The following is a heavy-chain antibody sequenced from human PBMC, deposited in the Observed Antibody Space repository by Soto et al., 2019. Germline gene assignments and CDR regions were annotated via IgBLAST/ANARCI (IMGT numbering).Heavy chain of an antibody. Sequence: GGSLRLSCAASGFTFSNYAMSWVRQAPGKGLEWVSAISGSGGSTYYADSVKGRFTISRDNSKNTLYLQMNSLRAEDTAVYYCAKDASGSYREFLDYWGQGTLVTVSS. V-gene: IGHV3-23*01. CDR2: ISGSGGST. CDR3: AKDASGSYREFLDY. D-gene: IGHD1-26*01. CDR1: GFTFSNYA. J-gene: IGHJ4*02.